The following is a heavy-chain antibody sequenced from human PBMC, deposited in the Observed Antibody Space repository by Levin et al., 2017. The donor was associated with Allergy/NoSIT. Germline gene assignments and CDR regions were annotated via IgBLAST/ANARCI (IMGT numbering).Heavy chain of an antibody. D-gene: IGHD1-26*01. CDR2: ISGSGGST. V-gene: IGHV3-23*01. CDR3: AKYGGNLIDY. J-gene: IGHJ4*02. CDR1: GFTFSSYA. Sequence: ETLSLTCAASGFTFSSYAMSWVRQAPGKGLEWVSGISGSGGSTYYADSVKGRFTISRDNSKNTLYLQMNSLKDEDTAIFYCAKYGGNLIDYWGQGTLVTVSS.